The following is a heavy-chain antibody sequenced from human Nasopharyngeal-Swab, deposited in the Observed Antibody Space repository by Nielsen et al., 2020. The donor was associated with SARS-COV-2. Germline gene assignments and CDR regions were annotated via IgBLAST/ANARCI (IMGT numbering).Heavy chain of an antibody. CDR3: AKDRGYCSGATCYDSYYSMDV. CDR2: ITGSGPSA. J-gene: IGHJ6*03. Sequence: GRSLRLSCAASGFTFSSHAMHWVRQAQGKGLEWVSAITGSGPSAYYADSVKGVFTMSRDNSKNTLYLQMNSLRVEDTAVYFCAKDRGYCSGATCYDSYYSMDVWGKGTTVTVSS. V-gene: IGHV3-23*01. CDR1: GFTFSSHA. D-gene: IGHD2-2*01.